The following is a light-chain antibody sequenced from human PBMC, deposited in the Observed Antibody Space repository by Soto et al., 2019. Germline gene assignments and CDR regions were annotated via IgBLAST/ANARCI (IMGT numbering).Light chain of an antibody. CDR1: QSLSSTI. Sequence: EVVLTQSPGTLSLSPGERATLSCRASQSLSSTILAWYQQKPGQAPRLLIYDASTRATGIPDRFSGSGSGTDFTLTISRLEPEDFAVYYCQQYKRFGQGTKVEIK. CDR3: QQYKR. V-gene: IGKV3-20*01. CDR2: DAS. J-gene: IGKJ1*01.